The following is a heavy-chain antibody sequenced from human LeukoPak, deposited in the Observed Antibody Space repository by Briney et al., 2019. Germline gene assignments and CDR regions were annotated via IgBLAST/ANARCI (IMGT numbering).Heavy chain of an antibody. CDR3: SKDRAGYSGARGFDY. Sequence: GGSLRLSCAASGFTFRNYWMHWVRQAPGKGLVWVSRVKGDGSFTDYADSVKGRFTISRDNSKNTLYLQMNSLRAEDTAVYYCSKDRAGYSGARGFDYWGQGTLVTVSS. V-gene: IGHV3-74*01. CDR2: VKGDGSFT. J-gene: IGHJ4*02. CDR1: GFTFRNYW. D-gene: IGHD5-12*01.